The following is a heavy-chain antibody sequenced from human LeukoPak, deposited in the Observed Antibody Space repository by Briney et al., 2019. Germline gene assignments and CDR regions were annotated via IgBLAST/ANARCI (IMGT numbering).Heavy chain of an antibody. D-gene: IGHD6-13*01. J-gene: IGHJ4*02. CDR1: GGTFSSYA. V-gene: IGHV1-69*06. Sequence: ASVKVSCKASGGTFSSYAISWVRQAPGQGLEWMGGIIPIFGTANYAQKFQGRVTITADKSTSTAYMELSSLRSEDTAVYYCASGGGSSSWPHFDYWGQGTLVTVSS. CDR3: ASGGGSSSWPHFDY. CDR2: IIPIFGTA.